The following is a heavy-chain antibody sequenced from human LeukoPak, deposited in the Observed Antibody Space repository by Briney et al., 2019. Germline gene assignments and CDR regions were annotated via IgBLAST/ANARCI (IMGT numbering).Heavy chain of an antibody. CDR3: ARGPDILTGSGAFDI. Sequence: SETLSLTCAVYGGSFSGYYWSWIRQPPGKGLEWIGEINHSGSTNYNPSLKSRVTISVDTSKNQFSLKLSSVTAADTAVYYCARGPDILTGSGAFDIWGQGTMVTVSS. CDR1: GGSFSGYY. D-gene: IGHD3-9*01. V-gene: IGHV4-34*01. J-gene: IGHJ3*02. CDR2: INHSGST.